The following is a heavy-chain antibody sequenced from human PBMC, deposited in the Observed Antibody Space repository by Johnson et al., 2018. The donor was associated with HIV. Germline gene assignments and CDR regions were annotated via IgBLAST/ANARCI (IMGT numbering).Heavy chain of an antibody. Sequence: QVQLVESGGGVVQPGRSLRLSCITYGFNFSTYDMHWVRQAPGKGLEWVAVTSYDGSNTYYGDSVKGRFTISRDNAKNSLYLQMNSLRVEDTALYYCARVVEYGRAHNDAFDIWGQGTMVTVSS. CDR1: GFNFSTYD. CDR3: ARVVEYGRAHNDAFDI. D-gene: IGHD1-26*01. V-gene: IGHV3-30*03. CDR2: TSYDGSNT. J-gene: IGHJ3*02.